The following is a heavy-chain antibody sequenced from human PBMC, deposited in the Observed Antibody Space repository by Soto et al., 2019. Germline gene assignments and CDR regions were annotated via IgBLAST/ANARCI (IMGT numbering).Heavy chain of an antibody. V-gene: IGHV3-30*03. J-gene: IGHJ4*02. Sequence: QVQLVESGGGVVQPGRSLRLSCAASGFTFSSYGMHWVRQAPGKGLEWVAVISYDGSNKYYADSVKGRFTISRDNSKNTLYLQMNSLRAEDTAVYYCASGNYYDSSGRDYWGQGTLVTVSS. CDR2: ISYDGSNK. CDR1: GFTFSSYG. D-gene: IGHD3-22*01. CDR3: ASGNYYDSSGRDY.